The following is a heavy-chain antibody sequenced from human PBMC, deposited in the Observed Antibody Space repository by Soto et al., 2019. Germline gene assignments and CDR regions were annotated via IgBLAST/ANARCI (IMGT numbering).Heavy chain of an antibody. Sequence: QVQLQESGPGLVKPSETLSLTCTVSGGSISSYYWSWIRQPAGKGLEWIGRIYTSGSTNYNPSLKSRVTMSVDTSKNQFSLKLSSVTAADTAVYYCARVREYTMTPNSPLTFWYFDLWGRGTLVTVSS. V-gene: IGHV4-4*07. CDR2: IYTSGST. J-gene: IGHJ2*01. CDR3: ARVREYTMTPNSPLTFWYFDL. CDR1: GGSISSYY. D-gene: IGHD3-22*01.